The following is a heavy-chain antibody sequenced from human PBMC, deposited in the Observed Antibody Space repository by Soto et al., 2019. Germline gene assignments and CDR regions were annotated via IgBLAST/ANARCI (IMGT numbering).Heavy chain of an antibody. CDR1: GGSISSSSYS. Sequence: LQLQESGPRLVKPSETLSLTCSVSGGSISSSSYSWGWIRQPPGKGLEWIGTIYYSGSTHYNPSLEGRVAISADTPNNQLSLRLSYVTAADTAVYYCGRQPGHCGSTTCFGYYSVDVWGQGTTVTVS. D-gene: IGHD2-2*01. V-gene: IGHV4-39*01. CDR3: GRQPGHCGSTTCFGYYSVDV. CDR2: IYYSGST. J-gene: IGHJ6*02.